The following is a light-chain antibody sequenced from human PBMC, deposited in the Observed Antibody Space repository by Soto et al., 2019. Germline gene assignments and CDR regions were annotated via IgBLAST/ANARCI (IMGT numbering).Light chain of an antibody. J-gene: IGKJ1*01. V-gene: IGKV1-27*01. CDR2: AAS. Sequence: DIQMTQSPSSLSASVGDRVTITCRASQDINNYLAWYQHKPGKVPKLLIYAASTLQSGVPSRFSGSGSGTAFTLTISRLQPEDVATYYCQKYNSAPWTFGQGTKVEIK. CDR1: QDINNY. CDR3: QKYNSAPWT.